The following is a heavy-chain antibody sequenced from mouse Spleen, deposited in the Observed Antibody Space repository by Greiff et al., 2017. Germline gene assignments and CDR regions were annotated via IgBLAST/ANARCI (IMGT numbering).Heavy chain of an antibody. CDR2: ISTYYGDA. CDR1: GYTFTDYA. D-gene: IGHD1-2*01. Sequence: VKLMESGAELVRPGVSVKISCKGSGYTFTDYAMHWVKQSHAKSLEWIGVISTYYGDASYNQKFKGKATMTVDKSSSTAYMELARLTSEDSAIYYCARKDPYGYDAMDYWGQGTSVTVSS. CDR3: ARKDPYGYDAMDY. J-gene: IGHJ4*01. V-gene: IGHV1S137*01.